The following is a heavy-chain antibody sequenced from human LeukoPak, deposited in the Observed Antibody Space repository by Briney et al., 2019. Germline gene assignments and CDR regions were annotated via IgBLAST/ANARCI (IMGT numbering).Heavy chain of an antibody. CDR3: AREGDYGDY. Sequence: PGGSLRLSCAASGFTFSSYSMNWVRQAPGKGLEWVSSISCSSSYIYYADSVKGRFTISRDNAKNSLHLQMNSLRAEDTAVYYCAREGDYGDYWGQGTLVTVSS. D-gene: IGHD4-17*01. CDR1: GFTFSSYS. CDR2: ISCSSSYI. J-gene: IGHJ4*02. V-gene: IGHV3-21*01.